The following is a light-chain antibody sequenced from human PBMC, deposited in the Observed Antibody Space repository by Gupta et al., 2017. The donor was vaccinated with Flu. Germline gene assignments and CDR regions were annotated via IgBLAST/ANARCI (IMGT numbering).Light chain of an antibody. CDR1: NLGDKY. J-gene: IGLJ1*01. V-gene: IGLV3-1*01. CDR2: KDT. CDR3: QAWDSTTGV. Sequence: SPGQTASITCSGGNLGDKYASWYQHKPGQSPVLVIYKDTKRTSEIPERFSVSNSGNTATLTISGTQAMDEADYYCQAWDSTTGVFGTGTKVTVL.